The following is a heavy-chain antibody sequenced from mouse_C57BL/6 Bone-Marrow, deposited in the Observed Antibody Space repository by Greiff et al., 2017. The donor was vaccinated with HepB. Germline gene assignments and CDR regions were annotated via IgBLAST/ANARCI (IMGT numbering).Heavy chain of an antibody. Sequence: VQLKQSGAELVRPGASVKLSCTASGFNIKDDYMHWVKQRPEQGLEWIGWIDPENGDTAYASKFQGKATITADTSSNTAYLQLSSLTSEDTAVYYCTTWGYNYYAMDYWGQGTSVTVSS. J-gene: IGHJ4*01. CDR2: IDPENGDT. D-gene: IGHD2-2*01. CDR1: GFNIKDDY. CDR3: TTWGYNYYAMDY. V-gene: IGHV14-4*01.